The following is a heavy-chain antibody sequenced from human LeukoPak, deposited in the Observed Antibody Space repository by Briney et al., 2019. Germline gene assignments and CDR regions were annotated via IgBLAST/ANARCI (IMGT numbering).Heavy chain of an antibody. J-gene: IGHJ3*02. D-gene: IGHD3-22*01. V-gene: IGHV5-51*01. CDR1: GYSFSNYC. Sequence: EALKISCKGSGYSFSNYCIGLVRQMPGKGLELMRIIYPCDSDTRYSPSFQGQVTISADKSISTAYLQWSSLKASDTAMYYCARPQFPYYYDSSGSHDAFDIWGQGTMVTVSS. CDR3: ARPQFPYYYDSSGSHDAFDI. CDR2: IYPCDSDT.